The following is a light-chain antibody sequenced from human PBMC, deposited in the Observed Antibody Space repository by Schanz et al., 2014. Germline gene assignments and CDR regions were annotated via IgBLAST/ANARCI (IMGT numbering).Light chain of an antibody. J-gene: IGKJ3*01. CDR3: QQYGRSPIFT. V-gene: IGKV3-15*01. CDR2: GAS. CDR1: QSISSN. Sequence: EIVMTQSPATLSVSPGERATLSCRASQSISSNLAWYQQKPGQAPRLLIYGASTRATDIPARFSGSGSGTEFTLTISSLQSEDFAVYYCQQYGRSPIFTFGPGTKVDIK.